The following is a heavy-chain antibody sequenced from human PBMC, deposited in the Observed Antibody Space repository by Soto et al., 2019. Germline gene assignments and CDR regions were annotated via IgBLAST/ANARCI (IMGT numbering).Heavy chain of an antibody. Sequence: EVQLVESGGGLVQPGGSLRLSCAASGFTFSSYSMNWVRQAPGKGLEWVSYISSSSSTIYYADSVKGRFTISRDNAKNLLYLQMNSLRDEDTAVYYCARHLNYYYYGMDVWGQGTTVTVSS. V-gene: IGHV3-48*02. CDR1: GFTFSSYS. CDR3: ARHLNYYYYGMDV. CDR2: ISSSSSTI. J-gene: IGHJ6*02.